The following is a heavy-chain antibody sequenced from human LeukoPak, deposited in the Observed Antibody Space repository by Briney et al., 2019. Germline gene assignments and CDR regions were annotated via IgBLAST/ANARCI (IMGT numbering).Heavy chain of an antibody. CDR1: GFTFITYW. J-gene: IGHJ4*02. CDR3: ARAFGSGSQVINYFDF. Sequence: PGGSLTLSCAASGFTFITYWMHWVRQAAGKGLVWVSSVNSDGSTTTYADSVKGRFTISRDNAKNMVYLQMNSLRAEDTAVYYCARAFGSGSQVINYFDFWGQGTLVTVSS. V-gene: IGHV3-74*01. CDR2: VNSDGSTT. D-gene: IGHD3-10*01.